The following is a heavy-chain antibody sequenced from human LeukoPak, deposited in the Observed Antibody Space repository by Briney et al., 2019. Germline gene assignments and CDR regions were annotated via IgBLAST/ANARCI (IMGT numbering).Heavy chain of an antibody. CDR2: ISSSSSYI. D-gene: IGHD6-6*01. V-gene: IGHV3-21*01. CDR1: GFTFSSYS. CDR3: ARDYSSSSGLDY. J-gene: IGHJ4*02. Sequence: GGSLRLSCAASGFTFSSYSMNWVRQAPGKVLEWVSSISSSSSYIYYADSVKGRFTISRDNAENSLYLQMDSLRVEDTAVYYCARDYSSSSGLDYWGQGSLVTVSA.